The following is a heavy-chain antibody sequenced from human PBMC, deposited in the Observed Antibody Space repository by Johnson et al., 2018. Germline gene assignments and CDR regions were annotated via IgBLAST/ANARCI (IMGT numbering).Heavy chain of an antibody. CDR1: GGTFSSYA. CDR2: IIPIFGTA. Sequence: QVQLVQSGAEVKKPGSSVKVSCKASGGTFSSYAISWVRQAPGQGLEWMGGIIPIFGTANYAQKFQGRVTITADESTSTAYMELSSLGSEDTAVYYCVSEGSSPREEYYYYYGMDVWGQGTTVTVSS. CDR3: VSEGSSPREEYYYYYGMDV. D-gene: IGHD6-13*01. V-gene: IGHV1-69*12. J-gene: IGHJ6*02.